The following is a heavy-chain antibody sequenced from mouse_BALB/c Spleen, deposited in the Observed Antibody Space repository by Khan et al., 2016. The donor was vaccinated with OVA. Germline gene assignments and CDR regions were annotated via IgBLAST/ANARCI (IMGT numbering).Heavy chain of an antibody. Sequence: EVQLQESGPGLVKPSQSLSLTCTVTGYSITSGYGWNWIRQFPGNKLEWMGYISYSGSTNYNPSLKSRNSITRDTYMNQFILQLNSVTTEDTDTYYCARTARIKYWGQGTTLTVSS. CDR1: GYSITSGYG. CDR3: ARTARIKY. J-gene: IGHJ2*01. CDR2: ISYSGST. V-gene: IGHV3-2*02. D-gene: IGHD3-3*01.